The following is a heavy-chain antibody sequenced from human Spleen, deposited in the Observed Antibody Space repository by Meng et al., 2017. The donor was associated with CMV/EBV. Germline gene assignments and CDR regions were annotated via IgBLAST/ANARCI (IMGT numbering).Heavy chain of an antibody. CDR1: GYSFADYK. J-gene: IGHJ4*02. V-gene: IGHV1-2*02. Sequence: SCKASGYSFADYKIHWRRQAPGGGHGWMGWIRHNTGDTLYAQRFQGRVSMTRDTSISTAYMEVTRLGSDDTAVYYCARELYGINNFDYWGQGTLVTVSS. CDR2: IRHNTGDT. CDR3: ARELYGINNFDY. D-gene: IGHD1-14*01.